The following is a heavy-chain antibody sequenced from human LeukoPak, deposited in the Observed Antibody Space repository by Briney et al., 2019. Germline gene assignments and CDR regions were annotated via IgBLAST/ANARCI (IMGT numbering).Heavy chain of an antibody. V-gene: IGHV3-13*01. Sequence: GGSLRLSCVASGFTFSYRDMHWVRQTSGKGLERVSAIGIAGDTYYSGSVKGRFTISRDNAKNSLYLQMDSLTAGDTAVYHCARAGIVVTGILHYYYYMDVWGKGTTVTVSS. CDR1: GFTFSYRD. CDR3: ARAGIVVTGILHYYYYMDV. CDR2: IGIAGDT. D-gene: IGHD6-19*01. J-gene: IGHJ6*03.